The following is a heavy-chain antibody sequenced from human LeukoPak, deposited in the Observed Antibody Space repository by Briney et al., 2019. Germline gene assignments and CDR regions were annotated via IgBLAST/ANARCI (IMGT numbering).Heavy chain of an antibody. J-gene: IGHJ4*02. Sequence: PGGSLRLSCAASGFTFSSYTITWVRQAPGKGLEWVSSITGGGNYIYYADSVRGRFTISRDNAKNSLFLQMTGLRAEDTAFCYCVRSPGYDSGGYSWGGFWGQGTLVTVSS. V-gene: IGHV3-21*01. CDR2: ITGGGNYI. CDR3: VRSPGYDSGGYSWGGF. D-gene: IGHD3-22*01. CDR1: GFTFSSYT.